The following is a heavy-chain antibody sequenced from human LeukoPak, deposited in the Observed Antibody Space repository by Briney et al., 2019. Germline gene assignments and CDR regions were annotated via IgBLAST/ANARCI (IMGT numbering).Heavy chain of an antibody. D-gene: IGHD2-2*02. Sequence: PGGSLILSCAASGFTFKGSWMTRFRQAPGQGLEWVGLIKKTADGGTTYYVAPVKGRFITSRDDSKNTLSLQMDSLKTEDTGVYYCTAGLGHTDHDFWGQGTLVTVPS. CDR1: GFTFKGSW. J-gene: IGHJ4*02. CDR3: TAGLGHTDHDF. CDR2: IKKTADGGTT. V-gene: IGHV3-15*01.